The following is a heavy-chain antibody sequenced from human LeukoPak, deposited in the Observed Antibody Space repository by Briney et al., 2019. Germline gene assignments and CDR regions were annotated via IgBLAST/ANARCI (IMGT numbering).Heavy chain of an antibody. D-gene: IGHD6-19*01. CDR2: TYTSGST. J-gene: IGHJ6*02. CDR1: GGSISSGSYY. CDR3: ASRSSVAGTDYYGMDV. Sequence: SQTLSLTCTVSGGSISSGSYYWSWIRQPAGKGLEWIGRTYTSGSTNYNPSLKSRVTISVDTSKNQFSLKLSSVTAADTAVYYCASRSSVAGTDYYGMDVWGQGTTVTVSS. V-gene: IGHV4-61*02.